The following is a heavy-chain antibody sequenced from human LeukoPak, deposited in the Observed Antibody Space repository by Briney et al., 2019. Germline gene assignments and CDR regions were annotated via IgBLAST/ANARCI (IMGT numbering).Heavy chain of an antibody. CDR1: GGSISSYY. Sequence: SETLSLTCTVSGGSISSYYWSWIRQPAGKGLEWIGRIYTSGSTNYNPSLKSRVTMSVDTSKNQFSLKLSSVTAADTAVYYCARDEIGYCSSTSCRSQPRWAFDIWGQGTMVTVSS. J-gene: IGHJ3*02. CDR3: ARDEIGYCSSTSCRSQPRWAFDI. CDR2: IYTSGST. V-gene: IGHV4-4*07. D-gene: IGHD2-2*01.